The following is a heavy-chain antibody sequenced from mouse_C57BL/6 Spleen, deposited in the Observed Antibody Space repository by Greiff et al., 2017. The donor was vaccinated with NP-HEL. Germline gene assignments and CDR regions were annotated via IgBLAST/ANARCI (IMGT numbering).Heavy chain of an antibody. Sequence: VQLQQSGPELVKPGASVKISCKASGYSLTSYYIHWVKQRPGQGLEWIGWIYPGSGNTKYNEKFKGKATLTADTSSSTAYMQLSSLTSEDSAVYYCAKIPDYYGSSSYAMDYWGQGTSVTVSS. CDR2: IYPGSGNT. CDR1: GYSLTSYY. V-gene: IGHV1-66*01. CDR3: AKIPDYYGSSSYAMDY. J-gene: IGHJ4*01. D-gene: IGHD1-1*01.